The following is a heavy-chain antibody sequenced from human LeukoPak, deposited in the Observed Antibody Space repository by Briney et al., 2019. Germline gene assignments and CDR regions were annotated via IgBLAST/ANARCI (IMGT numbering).Heavy chain of an antibody. V-gene: IGHV3-7*03. J-gene: IGHJ3*02. CDR3: AKSTLGTPDYDAFDI. D-gene: IGHD7-27*01. Sequence: GGSLRLSCAASGLTFSNYWMDWVRQAPGKGLEWVANIKQDGSEKNYVDSVKGRFTISRDNAKNSLYLQTNSLRAEDTALYYCAKSTLGTPDYDAFDIWGQGTMVTVSS. CDR2: IKQDGSEK. CDR1: GLTFSNYW.